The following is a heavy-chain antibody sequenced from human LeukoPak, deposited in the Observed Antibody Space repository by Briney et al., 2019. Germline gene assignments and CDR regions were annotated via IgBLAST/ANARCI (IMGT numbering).Heavy chain of an antibody. V-gene: IGHV3-23*01. Sequence: PGGSLRLSCAASGFTFSGFAMTWVRQAPGKGLEWVSSITGNHGPTYNTDSVKGRFTISRDNSQNTLYLQMNSLRAEDTAVYYCTKDPNGDYVGAFGPWGQGTLVTVSS. D-gene: IGHD4-17*01. J-gene: IGHJ5*02. CDR1: GFTFSGFA. CDR3: TKDPNGDYVGAFGP. CDR2: ITGNHGPT.